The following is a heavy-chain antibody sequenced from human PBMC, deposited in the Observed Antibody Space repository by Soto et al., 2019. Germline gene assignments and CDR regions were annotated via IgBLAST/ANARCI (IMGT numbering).Heavy chain of an antibody. D-gene: IGHD1-1*01. Sequence: SETLSLTCAVSGGSISRSNWWSFVRQPPGKGLEWIGEIYHSGSTNYNPSLKSRVTISVDKSKNQFSLKLSSVTAADTAVYYCARDMETERLYYYYGMDVWGQGTTVTVSS. CDR1: GGSISRSNW. J-gene: IGHJ6*02. CDR3: ARDMETERLYYYYGMDV. V-gene: IGHV4-4*02. CDR2: IYHSGST.